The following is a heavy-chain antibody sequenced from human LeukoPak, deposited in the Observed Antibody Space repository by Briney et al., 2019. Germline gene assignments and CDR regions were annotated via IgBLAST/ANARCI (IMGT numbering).Heavy chain of an antibody. CDR2: IIPIFGTA. D-gene: IGHD6-19*01. CDR3: ARGLYSSGWYGTRYYMDV. Sequence: GASVKVSCKASGGTFSSYAISWVRQAPGQGLEWMGGIIPIFGTANYAQKFQGRVTITADESTSTAYMELSSLRSEDTAVYYCARGLYSSGWYGTRYYMDVWGKGTTVTISS. CDR1: GGTFSSYA. J-gene: IGHJ6*03. V-gene: IGHV1-69*13.